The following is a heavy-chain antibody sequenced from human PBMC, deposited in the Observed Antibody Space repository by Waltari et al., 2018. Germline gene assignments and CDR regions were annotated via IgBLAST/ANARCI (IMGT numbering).Heavy chain of an antibody. CDR2: INSDGSSI. V-gene: IGHV3-74*02. J-gene: IGHJ4*02. D-gene: IGHD5-18*01. CDR3: ARKGGRGYTYGPFYFDY. CDR1: GFTFSAYW. Sequence: EVQLVESGGGVVGPGGALRLSCAASGFTFSAYWLHWVRQVPGKGLVWVSRINSDGSSISYEDSVKGRFTISRDNTKNTLYLQLNSLRVEDTGVYYCARKGGRGYTYGPFYFDYWGQGTLVTVSS.